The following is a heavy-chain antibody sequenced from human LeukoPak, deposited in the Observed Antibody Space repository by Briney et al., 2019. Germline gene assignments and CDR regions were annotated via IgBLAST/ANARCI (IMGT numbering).Heavy chain of an antibody. CDR2: LSGSAGGT. CDR1: GITLSNYG. Sequence: GGSLRLSCAVSGITLSNYGMSWVRQAPRKGLEWVAGLSGSAGGTNYADPVKGRFTISRDNAKNTLYLQMSSLRAEDTAVYFCARRGFVIRSLLLVGFHKEAYYFDYWGQGALVTVSS. D-gene: IGHD2-21*01. J-gene: IGHJ4*02. V-gene: IGHV3-23*01. CDR3: ARRGFVIRSLLLVGFHKEAYYFDY.